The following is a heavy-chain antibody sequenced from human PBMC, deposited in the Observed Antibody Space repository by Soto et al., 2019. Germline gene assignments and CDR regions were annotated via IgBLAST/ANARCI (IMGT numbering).Heavy chain of an antibody. CDR1: GFTFNASN. D-gene: IGHD3-10*01. CDR2: ITSTSLYI. V-gene: IGHV3-21*01. J-gene: IGHJ6*02. CDR3: ARHGEQQLVLDYYYAMDV. Sequence: EVQLVESGGGLVKPGGSLRLSCAASGFTFNASNMNWVRQAPGKGLEWVSSITSTSLYIYYTDSIKGRFTISRDNAKNSLYLQMDSLRDEDTAVYYCARHGEQQLVLDYYYAMDVWGQGTTVTVSS.